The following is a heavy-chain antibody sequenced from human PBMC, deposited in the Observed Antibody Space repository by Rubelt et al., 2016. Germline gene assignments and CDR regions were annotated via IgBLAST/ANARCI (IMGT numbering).Heavy chain of an antibody. Sequence: SSYVLHWVRQAPGKGLEWVAVISSNGNIKYYADSVNGRFTISRDNAKNSLYLQMNSLRAEDTALYYCAKGSVAAKPHYYYYGMDVWGQGTTVTVSS. D-gene: IGHD6-19*01. CDR3: AKGSVAAKPHYYYYGMDV. V-gene: IGHV3-30*04. CDR2: ISSNGNIK. CDR1: SSYV. J-gene: IGHJ6*02.